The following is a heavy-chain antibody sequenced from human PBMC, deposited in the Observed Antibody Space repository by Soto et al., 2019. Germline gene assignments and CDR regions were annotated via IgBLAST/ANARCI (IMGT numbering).Heavy chain of an antibody. CDR3: ARDAAVAGSKTKYYYYYGMDV. J-gene: IGHJ6*02. CDR2: ISNSGNTK. CDR1: GFTFSSYE. V-gene: IGHV3-48*03. D-gene: IGHD6-19*01. Sequence: QPGGSLRLSCAASGFTFSSYEMNWVRQAPGKGLEWVSYISNSGNTKYYADSVKGRFTISRDNARNSLYLQMNSLRAEDTAVYYCARDAAVAGSKTKYYYYYGMDVWGQGTTVTV.